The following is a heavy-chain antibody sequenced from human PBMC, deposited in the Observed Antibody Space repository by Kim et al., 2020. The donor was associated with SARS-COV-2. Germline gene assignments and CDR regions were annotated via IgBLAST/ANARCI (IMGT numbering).Heavy chain of an antibody. D-gene: IGHD5-18*01. V-gene: IGHV3-33*08. J-gene: IGHJ4*02. CDR2: IWYDGSNK. Sequence: GGSLRLSCAASGFTFSSYGMHWVRQAPGKGLEWVAVIWYDGSNKYYADSVKGRFTISRDNSKNTLYLQMNSLRAEDTAVYYCARVSPAMALDYWGQGTLVTVSS. CDR3: ARVSPAMALDY. CDR1: GFTFSSYG.